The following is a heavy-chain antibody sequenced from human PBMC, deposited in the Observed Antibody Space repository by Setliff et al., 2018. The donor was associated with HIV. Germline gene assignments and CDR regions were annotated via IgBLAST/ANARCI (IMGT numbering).Heavy chain of an antibody. CDR1: GGSISSFY. J-gene: IGHJ4*02. Sequence: PSETLSLTCTVSGGSISSFYWSWIRQPPGKGLEWIGYIYTSGSTNYNPSLKSRVAISVDTSKNQFSLKLSSVTAADTAVYYCARLRQWLAVFDSWGQGTLVTVSS. CDR3: ARLRQWLAVFDS. V-gene: IGHV4-4*09. CDR2: IYTSGST. D-gene: IGHD6-19*01.